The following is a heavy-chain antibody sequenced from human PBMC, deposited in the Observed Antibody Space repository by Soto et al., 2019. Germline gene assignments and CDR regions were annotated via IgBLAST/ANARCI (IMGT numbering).Heavy chain of an antibody. D-gene: IGHD3-3*01. CDR2: IKQDVSEK. V-gene: IGHV3-7*01. CDR3: ATEAGITIFVVVTPGGYYYMDV. CDR1: GFTFSSYW. J-gene: IGHJ6*03. Sequence: EVQLVESGGGLVQPGGSLRLSCAASGFTFSSYWMSWVRQAPGKGLEWVANIKQDVSEKYYVDSVKGRFTISSDNANNSLYLQMNSLRAEDTALYYCATEAGITIFVVVTPGGYYYMDVWGKGTTVTVSS.